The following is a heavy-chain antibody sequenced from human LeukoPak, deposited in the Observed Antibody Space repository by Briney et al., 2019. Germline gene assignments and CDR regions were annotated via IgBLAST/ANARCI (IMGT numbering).Heavy chain of an antibody. D-gene: IGHD3-22*01. CDR2: ISGSGGST. V-gene: IGHV3-23*01. Sequence: PGGSLRLSCAASGFTFSSYAMNWVRQAPGKGLEWVSAISGSGGSTYYADSVKGRFTISRDNSKNTLYLQMNSLRVEDTAVYYCATLAVINFDYWGQGTLVTVSS. J-gene: IGHJ4*02. CDR3: ATLAVINFDY. CDR1: GFTFSSYA.